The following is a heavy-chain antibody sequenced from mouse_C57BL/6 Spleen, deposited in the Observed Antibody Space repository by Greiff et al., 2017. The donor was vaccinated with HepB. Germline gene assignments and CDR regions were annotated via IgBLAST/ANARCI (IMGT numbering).Heavy chain of an antibody. D-gene: IGHD1-1*01. Sequence: DVQLQESGGDLVKPGGSLKLSCAASGFTFSSYGMSWVRQTPDKRLEWVATISSGGSYTYYPDSVKGRFTISRDNAKNTLYLQMSSLKSEDTAMYYCARREDYYGSSSYYAMDYWGQGTSVTVSS. CDR1: GFTFSSYG. V-gene: IGHV5-6*01. J-gene: IGHJ4*01. CDR2: ISSGGSYT. CDR3: ARREDYYGSSSYYAMDY.